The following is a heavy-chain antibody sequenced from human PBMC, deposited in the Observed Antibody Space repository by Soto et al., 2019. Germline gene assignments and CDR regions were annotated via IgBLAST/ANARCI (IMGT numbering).Heavy chain of an antibody. D-gene: IGHD2-2*01. CDR1: GFTFSSYA. Sequence: EVQLLESGGGLVQPGGSLRLSCAASGFTFSSYAMSWVRQAPGKGLEWVSAISGSGGSTYYADSVQGRFTISRDNSKNTLYLQMNSLIAEDTAVYYCAKDLVVVPAASYGSDYWGQGTLVTVSS. J-gene: IGHJ4*02. CDR2: ISGSGGST. V-gene: IGHV3-23*01. CDR3: AKDLVVVPAASYGSDY.